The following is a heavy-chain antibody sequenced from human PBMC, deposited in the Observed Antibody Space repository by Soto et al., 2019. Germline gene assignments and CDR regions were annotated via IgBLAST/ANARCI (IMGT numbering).Heavy chain of an antibody. CDR1: GFTFSSYW. V-gene: IGHV3-7*01. CDR2: IKQDGSEK. CDR3: ARDRCSGGSCYFNYYFYYMDV. Sequence: EVQLVESGGGLVQPGGSLRLSCAASGFTFSSYWMSWVRQAPGKGLEWVANIKQDGSEKYYVDSVKGRFTISRDNAKNALYLQMNILRAEDTAVYYCARDRCSGGSCYFNYYFYYMDVWGKVTTVTVSS. D-gene: IGHD2-15*01. J-gene: IGHJ6*03.